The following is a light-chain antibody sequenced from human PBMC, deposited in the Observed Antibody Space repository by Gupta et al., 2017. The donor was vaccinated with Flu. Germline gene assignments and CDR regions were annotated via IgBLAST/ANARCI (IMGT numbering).Light chain of an antibody. V-gene: IGLV3-16*01. CDR3: LSADSSGTYLV. J-gene: IGLJ2*01. CDR2: NDS. Sequence: GKMARITSSGEALPKKYAYWYQQKPGQSPVLVIYNDSERPSGIPERFSGSSSGTTVTLTISGVQAEDEADYYCLSADSSGTYLVFGGGTKLTVL. CDR1: ALPKKY.